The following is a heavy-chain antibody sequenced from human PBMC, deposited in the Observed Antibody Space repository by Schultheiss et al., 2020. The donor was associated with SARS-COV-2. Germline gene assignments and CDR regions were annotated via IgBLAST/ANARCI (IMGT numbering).Heavy chain of an antibody. D-gene: IGHD6-19*01. CDR1: GFTFSSYA. Sequence: GGSLRLSCAASGFTFSSYAMHWVRQAPGKGLEWVAVISYDGSNKYYADSVMGRFAISRDNPKNTLYLQMNSLRAEDTAVYYCARALAVAGHYDYWGQGTLVTGSS. J-gene: IGHJ4*02. V-gene: IGHV3-30*01. CDR3: ARALAVAGHYDY. CDR2: ISYDGSNK.